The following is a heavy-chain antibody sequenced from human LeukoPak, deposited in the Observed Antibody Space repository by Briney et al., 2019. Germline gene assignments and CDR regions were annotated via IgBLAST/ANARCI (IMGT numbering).Heavy chain of an antibody. D-gene: IGHD6-13*01. Sequence: SVKVSCKASGGTFSSYAISWVRQAPGQGLEWMGRIIPIFGTANYAQKFQGRVTITTDESTSTAYMELSSLRSEDTAVCYCARESSSWYYFDYWGQGTLVTVSS. J-gene: IGHJ4*02. CDR1: GGTFSSYA. CDR2: IIPIFGTA. CDR3: ARESSSWYYFDY. V-gene: IGHV1-69*05.